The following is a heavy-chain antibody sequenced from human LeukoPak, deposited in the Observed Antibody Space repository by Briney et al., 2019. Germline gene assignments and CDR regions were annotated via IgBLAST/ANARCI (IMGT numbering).Heavy chain of an antibody. CDR3: ARHHIAVGDIS. CDR2: MYYSGNT. D-gene: IGHD2-2*01. Sequence: SETLSLTCSVSGGSISSHCWSWIRQPPGKGLEWIAHMYYSGNTKYNPSLKSRVTISVDTSKTQFSLKLSSATAADTAVYYCARHHIAVGDISWGQGTLVTVSS. CDR1: GGSISSHC. J-gene: IGHJ5*02. V-gene: IGHV4-59*08.